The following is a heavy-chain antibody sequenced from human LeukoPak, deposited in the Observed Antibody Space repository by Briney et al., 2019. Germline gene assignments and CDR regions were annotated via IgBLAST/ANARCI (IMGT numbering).Heavy chain of an antibody. D-gene: IGHD4-17*01. V-gene: IGHV4-34*01. J-gene: IGHJ3*02. CDR2: INHSGGT. Sequence: SETLSPTCTVPNGSINTYYWSWIRQPPGKGLEWIGEINHSGGTNYNPSLKSRVTISLDTSKNHFSLKLTSVTAADTAVYYCASDDYGDLVNAFDIWGQGTMVTVSS. CDR1: NGSINTYY. CDR3: ASDDYGDLVNAFDI.